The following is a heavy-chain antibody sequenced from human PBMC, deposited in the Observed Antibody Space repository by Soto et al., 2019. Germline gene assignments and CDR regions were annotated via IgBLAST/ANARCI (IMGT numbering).Heavy chain of an antibody. Sequence: GASVKVSCKASGYTFTSYGISWVRQAPGQGLEWMGWISAYNGNTNYAQKLQGRVTMTTDTSTSTAYMELRSLRSDDTAVYYCARKGYCTNGVCYTYYYYGMDVWAKGPRSPSP. V-gene: IGHV1-18*01. J-gene: IGHJ6*02. CDR1: GYTFTSYG. CDR3: ARKGYCTNGVCYTYYYYGMDV. D-gene: IGHD2-8*01. CDR2: ISAYNGNT.